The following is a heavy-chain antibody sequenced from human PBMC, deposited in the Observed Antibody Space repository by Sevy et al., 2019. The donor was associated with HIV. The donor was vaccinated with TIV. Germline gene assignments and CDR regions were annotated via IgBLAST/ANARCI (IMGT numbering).Heavy chain of an antibody. J-gene: IGHJ4*02. CDR2: FDPDDDET. CDR1: GYTLSELS. Sequence: ASVKVSCKVSGYTLSELSMHWERQPPGIGLEWMGRFDPDDDETIYAQRFQGRVTMTEDTSADTAYMELSSLRSEDTAMYYCATAREYYSDNSGYLDYWGQGTPVTVSS. V-gene: IGHV1-24*01. CDR3: ATAREYYSDNSGYLDY. D-gene: IGHD3-22*01.